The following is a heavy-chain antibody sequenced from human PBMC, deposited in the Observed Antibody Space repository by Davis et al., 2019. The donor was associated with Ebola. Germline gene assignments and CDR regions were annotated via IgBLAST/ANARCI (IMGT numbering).Heavy chain of an antibody. D-gene: IGHD6-6*01. CDR2: ISYDGSNK. J-gene: IGHJ6*03. CDR1: GFTFSSYG. Sequence: PGGSLRLSCAASGFTFSSYGMHWVRQAPGKGLEWVAVISYDGSNKYYADSVKGRFTISRDNSKNTLYLQMNSLRAEDTAVYYCAKEMYSSSIQLSYYYYMDVWGKGTTVTVSS. V-gene: IGHV3-30*18. CDR3: AKEMYSSSIQLSYYYYMDV.